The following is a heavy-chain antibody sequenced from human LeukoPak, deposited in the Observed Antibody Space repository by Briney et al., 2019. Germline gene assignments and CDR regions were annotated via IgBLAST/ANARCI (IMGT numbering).Heavy chain of an antibody. CDR3: AREIQTAMVTNYYYGMDV. D-gene: IGHD5-18*01. CDR2: IWYDGSNK. CDR1: GFTFSSYG. Sequence: PGGSLRLSCAASGFTFSSYGMHRVRQAPGKGLEWVAVIWYDGSNKYYADSVKGRFTISRDNSKNTLYLQMNSLRAEDTAVYYCAREIQTAMVTNYYYGMDVWGQGTTVTVSS. V-gene: IGHV3-33*01. J-gene: IGHJ6*02.